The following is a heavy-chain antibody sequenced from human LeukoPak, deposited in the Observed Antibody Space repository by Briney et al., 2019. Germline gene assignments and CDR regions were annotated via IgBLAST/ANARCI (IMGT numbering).Heavy chain of an antibody. Sequence: GGSLRLSCAASGFTFSSYSMNWVRQAPGKGLEWVSCISTSSSTIYYADSVEGRFTISRDNAKNSLYLQMNSLRAEDTAVYYCASQLVKNYYFHYWGQGTLVTVSS. D-gene: IGHD1-1*01. J-gene: IGHJ4*02. CDR3: ASQLVKNYYFHY. CDR1: GFTFSSYS. V-gene: IGHV3-48*01. CDR2: ISTSSSTI.